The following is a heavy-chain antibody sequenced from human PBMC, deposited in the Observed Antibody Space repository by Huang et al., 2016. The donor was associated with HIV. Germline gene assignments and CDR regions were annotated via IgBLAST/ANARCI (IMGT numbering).Heavy chain of an antibody. CDR1: GFTFSNYG. Sequence: QVDLVESGGGVVQPGRSLRLSCAASGFTFSNYGMHWVRQAPGKGLEWVAVLSYDLTNEYYADSVKGRFTISRDNSKATLYLQMKNLRPDDTAVYYCAKDGDRLTTLEHWGQGTLVTVSS. CDR3: AKDGDRLTTLEH. V-gene: IGHV3-30*18. D-gene: IGHD4-4*01. J-gene: IGHJ1*01. CDR2: LSYDLTNE.